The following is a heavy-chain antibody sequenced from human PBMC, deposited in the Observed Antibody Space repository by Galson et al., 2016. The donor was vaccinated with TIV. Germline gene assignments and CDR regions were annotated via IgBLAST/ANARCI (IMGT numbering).Heavy chain of an antibody. D-gene: IGHD6-13*01. CDR3: ARGFSSYYIDY. Sequence: SLRLSCAASGFTFGSYGMHWVRHGPGKGLEWLAFVSFDRSDKTYADSVKGRFTISRDNFRNTLYLQMSSLRTEDTAVYYCARGFSSYYIDYWGQGTLVTVSS. CDR2: VSFDRSDK. V-gene: IGHV3-30*03. CDR1: GFTFGSYG. J-gene: IGHJ4*02.